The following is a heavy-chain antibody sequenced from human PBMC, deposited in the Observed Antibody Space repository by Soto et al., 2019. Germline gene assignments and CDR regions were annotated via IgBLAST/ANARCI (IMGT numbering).Heavy chain of an antibody. V-gene: IGHV3-23*01. CDR3: AKVVLLTSGYDYWDRYYFDY. D-gene: IGHD5-12*01. J-gene: IGHJ4*02. Sequence: GWSLRLSCACSVFTFINYAMSWVRQAPGKGLEWVSGLSGSGGSTYYADSVKGRFTVSRDNSKNTLFLQMNSLRAEDTAVYYCAKVVLLTSGYDYWDRYYFDYWGQGTLVTVP. CDR1: VFTFINYA. CDR2: LSGSGGST.